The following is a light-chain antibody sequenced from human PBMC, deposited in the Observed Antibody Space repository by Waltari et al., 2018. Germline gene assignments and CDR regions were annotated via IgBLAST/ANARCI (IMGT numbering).Light chain of an antibody. V-gene: IGLV2-14*03. CDR3: NSYTDTTWV. CDR1: SSDGGDYYY. J-gene: IGLJ3*02. Sequence: QSVLTQPASVSGSPGQTITISCTGTSSDGGDYYYVSWYQQHPGTAPKVLIYDVSTRPAGVSNRFSCSKSGNTAFLTISWLQPEDEADYYCNSYTDTTWVFGGGTKLTVL. CDR2: DVS.